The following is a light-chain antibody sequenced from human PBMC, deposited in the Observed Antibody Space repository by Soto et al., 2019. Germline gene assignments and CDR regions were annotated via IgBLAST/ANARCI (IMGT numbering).Light chain of an antibody. V-gene: IGKV3-20*01. CDR2: DAS. CDR3: QQRGGSPSWT. CDR1: QTVSSNS. J-gene: IGKJ1*01. Sequence: EIVLTQSPGTLSLSPGESATLSCRASQTVSSNSVAGYQQKPGQPPRLLIYDASTRAAGIPDRFSGSGSGTFFTLTINRLEAADFAVYYCQQRGGSPSWTFGQGAKVEVK.